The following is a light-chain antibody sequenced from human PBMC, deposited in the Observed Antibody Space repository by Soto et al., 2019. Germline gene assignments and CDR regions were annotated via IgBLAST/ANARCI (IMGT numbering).Light chain of an antibody. V-gene: IGLV2-11*01. CDR2: DVS. CDR1: SSDVGGYNY. CDR3: CSYAGSYTWV. J-gene: IGLJ3*02. Sequence: QSALTQPRSVSGSPGQSVTISCTGTSSDVGGYNYVSWYQPHPGKAPKLMIDDVSKRPSGVPDRFSGSKSGNTASLTISGRQAEDEADYYCCSYAGSYTWVFGGGTKLTVL.